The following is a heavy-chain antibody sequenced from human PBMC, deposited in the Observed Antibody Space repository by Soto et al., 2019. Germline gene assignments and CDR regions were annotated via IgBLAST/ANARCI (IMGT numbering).Heavy chain of an antibody. Sequence: EEQLVESGGGLVQPGGSLRLSRAASGFTFSDYEVNWVRQAPGKGLEWISYISASGATIHYADSVRGRLTISRDNAKNSVYLQMNSLRADDTGVYYCAKYYFGMGVWGQGTTVTVSS. V-gene: IGHV3-48*03. J-gene: IGHJ6*02. CDR2: ISASGATI. CDR1: GFTFSDYE. D-gene: IGHD3-10*01. CDR3: AKYYFGMGV.